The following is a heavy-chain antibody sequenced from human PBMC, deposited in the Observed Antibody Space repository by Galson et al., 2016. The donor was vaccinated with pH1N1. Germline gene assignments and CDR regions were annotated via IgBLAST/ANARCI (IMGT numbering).Heavy chain of an antibody. J-gene: IGHJ1*01. Sequence: SVKVSCKAPGGIFRSYAISWVRQAPGQGPEWMGGILAIFGTAKYAQKFQGRLTITADESTTTAYMELSSLRSGDTAVYYCARESGYYVRGDLQHWGQGTLVIVSS. V-gene: IGHV1-69*13. D-gene: IGHD3-22*01. CDR1: GGIFRSYA. CDR3: ARESGYYVRGDLQH. CDR2: ILAIFGTA.